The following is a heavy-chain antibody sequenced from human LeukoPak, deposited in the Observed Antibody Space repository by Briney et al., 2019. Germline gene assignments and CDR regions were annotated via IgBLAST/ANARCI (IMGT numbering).Heavy chain of an antibody. CDR1: GFTFSSYA. J-gene: IGHJ4*02. CDR3: AKAAVRYFDWLFTPFDY. CDR2: ISGSGGST. D-gene: IGHD3-9*01. Sequence: ESGGSLRLSCAASGFTFSSYAMSWVRQAPGKGLEWVSAISGSGGSTYYADSVKGRSTISRDNSKNTLYLQMNSLRAEDTAVYYCAKAAVRYFDWLFTPFDYWGQGTLVTVSS. V-gene: IGHV3-23*01.